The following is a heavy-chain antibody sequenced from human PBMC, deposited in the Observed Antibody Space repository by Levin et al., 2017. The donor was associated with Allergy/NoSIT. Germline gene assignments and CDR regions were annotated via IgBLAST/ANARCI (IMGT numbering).Heavy chain of an antibody. CDR3: ARSSRGYGTFDS. CDR2: IYVSADST. J-gene: IGHJ4*02. Sequence: PGESLKISCAASGFTFSSYALSWVRQAPGQGLEWVSAIYVSADSTYYSDSVKGRFTISRDSSKNTLYLHMSSLRAEDPAVYYCARSSRGYGTFDSWGQGTLVTVSS. V-gene: IGHV3-23*01. D-gene: IGHD5-12*01. CDR1: GFTFSSYA.